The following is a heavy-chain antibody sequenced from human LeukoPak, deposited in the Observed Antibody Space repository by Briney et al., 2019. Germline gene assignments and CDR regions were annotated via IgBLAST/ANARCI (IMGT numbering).Heavy chain of an antibody. V-gene: IGHV1-46*01. CDR1: GYTFTSYY. Sequence: ASVKVSCKASGYTFTSYYMHWVRQAPGQGLEWMGIINPSGGSTSYAQKFQGRVTITRDTSTSTVYMELSSLRSEDTAVYYCARRDWVVINGWLQFYLDYWGQGTLVTVSS. D-gene: IGHD5-24*01. CDR3: ARRDWVVINGWLQFYLDY. J-gene: IGHJ4*02. CDR2: INPSGGST.